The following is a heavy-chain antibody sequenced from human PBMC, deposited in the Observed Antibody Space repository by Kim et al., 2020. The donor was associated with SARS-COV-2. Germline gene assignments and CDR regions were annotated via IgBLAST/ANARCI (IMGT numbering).Heavy chain of an antibody. D-gene: IGHD3-22*01. CDR3: ASKYYYDISGYYYADG. Sequence: SETLSLTCTVSGYSISSGYYCCCIRQPPGKGVVGIGSIHHSGSTYYNPSLISRVIISIDTSKNQFSLRLNSVTAADTAVYYCASKYYYDISGYYYADGWGQGTLVTVSS. V-gene: IGHV4-38-2*02. CDR1: GYSISSGYY. J-gene: IGHJ4*02. CDR2: IHHSGST.